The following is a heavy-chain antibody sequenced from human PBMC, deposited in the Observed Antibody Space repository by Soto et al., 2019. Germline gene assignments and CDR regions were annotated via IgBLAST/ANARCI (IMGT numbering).Heavy chain of an antibody. Sequence: GGSLRLSCAASGFTFSSYAMSWVRQAPGKGLEWVSAISGSGGSTYYADSVKGRFTISSANSKNTLYLQMNSLRAEDTAVYYCAKDRSGWYQGDWDYWGQGTLVTVSS. CDR2: ISGSGGST. CDR3: AKDRSGWYQGDWDY. D-gene: IGHD6-19*01. V-gene: IGHV3-23*01. J-gene: IGHJ4*02. CDR1: GFTFSSYA.